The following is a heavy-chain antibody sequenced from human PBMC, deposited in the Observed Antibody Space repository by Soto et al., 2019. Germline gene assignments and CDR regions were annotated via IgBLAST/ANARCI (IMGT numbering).Heavy chain of an antibody. Sequence: SETLSLTCTVSGDSISSSSYYWAWIRQPPGKGLEWIGNMYYSGSTYYNPSLKSRVTISGDTSKNQFSLKLRSVTAADTAVYYCARPSDSGWPQGFDYWGQGTLVTVSS. CDR1: GDSISSSSYY. J-gene: IGHJ4*02. CDR2: MYYSGST. CDR3: ARPSDSGWPQGFDY. V-gene: IGHV4-39*01. D-gene: IGHD6-19*01.